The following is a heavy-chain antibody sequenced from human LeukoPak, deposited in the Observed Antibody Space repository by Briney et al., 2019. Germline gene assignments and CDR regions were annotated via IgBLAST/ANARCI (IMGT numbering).Heavy chain of an antibody. D-gene: IGHD6-13*01. V-gene: IGHV3-21*01. Sequence: GGTLRLSCAASGFTFSSYSMNWVRQAPGKGLEWVSSISSSSSYIYYTDSVKGRFTISRDNAKNSLYLQMNSLRAEDTAVYYCARDGGAAGYLQHWGQGTLVTVSS. CDR2: ISSSSSYI. CDR3: ARDGGAAGYLQH. J-gene: IGHJ1*01. CDR1: GFTFSSYS.